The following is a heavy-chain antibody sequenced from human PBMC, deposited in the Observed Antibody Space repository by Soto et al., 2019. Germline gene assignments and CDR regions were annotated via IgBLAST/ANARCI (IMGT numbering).Heavy chain of an antibody. V-gene: IGHV4-31*03. CDR3: ARDWGYGTAV. D-gene: IGHD3-16*01. J-gene: IGHJ6*02. CDR2: IYYSGNT. CDR1: GGSISRCDYY. Sequence: PPETLRDTYTVSGGSISRCDYYWCWIRQHPGKGLEWIGYIYYSGNTYYNPSLKSRITISVDTSTNQFSLQLSSVTAADTAVYYCARDWGYGTAVWCQGTTVT.